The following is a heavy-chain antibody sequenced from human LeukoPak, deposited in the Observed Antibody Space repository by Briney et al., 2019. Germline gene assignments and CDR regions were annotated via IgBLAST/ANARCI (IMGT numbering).Heavy chain of an antibody. CDR3: ARDEYYDSSGYTS. Sequence: GGALRLSCAAPGFPFSSYSMDWGRPAPGKGVEWLLYISSSGSTIYYADSVKGRFTISRDNAKNSLYLQMNSLRAEDTAVYYCARDEYYDSSGYTSWGQGTLVTVSS. CDR1: GFPFSSYS. CDR2: ISSSGSTI. D-gene: IGHD3-22*01. J-gene: IGHJ4*02. V-gene: IGHV3-48*01.